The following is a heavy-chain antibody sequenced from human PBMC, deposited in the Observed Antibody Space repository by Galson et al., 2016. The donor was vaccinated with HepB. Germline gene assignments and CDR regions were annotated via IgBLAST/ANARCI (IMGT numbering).Heavy chain of an antibody. J-gene: IGHJ6*02. CDR1: GFSFRNYA. Sequence: SLRLSCAASGFSFRNYAMPWVRQAPGKGLEWVSVISSDGSDKYYADSVKGRFTISRDNSKNTLYLQMNSLRGEDTAVYFCARGPGNYNRGREHYYGMDVWGQGTTVTVSS. CDR2: ISSDGSDK. D-gene: IGHD3-10*01. CDR3: ARGPGNYNRGREHYYGMDV. V-gene: IGHV3-30*04.